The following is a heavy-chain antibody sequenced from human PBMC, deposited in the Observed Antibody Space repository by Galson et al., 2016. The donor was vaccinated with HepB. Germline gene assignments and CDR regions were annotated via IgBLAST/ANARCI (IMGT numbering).Heavy chain of an antibody. Sequence: SETLSLTCTVSGDPIVSLNWLSWVRQHSGKGLEWIGSIVHCGSTRFNPSLNIPLTMYVDTSTRQLRLNLHSVTAADSAVYYCARAVGDYGYFGGYHFDQWGQGALVTVSS. CDR1: GDPIVSLNW. CDR3: ARAVGDYGYFGGYHFDQ. J-gene: IGHJ4*02. CDR2: IVHCGST. V-gene: IGHV4-4*02. D-gene: IGHD3-10*01.